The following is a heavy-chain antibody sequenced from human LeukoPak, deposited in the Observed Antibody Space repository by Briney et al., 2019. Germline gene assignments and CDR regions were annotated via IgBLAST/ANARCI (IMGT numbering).Heavy chain of an antibody. CDR3: AKDERTLAAAADY. CDR2: IAYDGSDK. D-gene: IGHD6-13*01. V-gene: IGHV3-30*18. J-gene: IGHJ4*02. CDR1: GFIFSSYG. Sequence: GGSLRLSCAASGFIFSSYGMHRVRQAPGKGLEWVAVIAYDGSDKYYVDSVKGRFTISRDNSENTLYLQMNSLRAEDTAVYYCAKDERTLAAAADYWGQGTPVTVSS.